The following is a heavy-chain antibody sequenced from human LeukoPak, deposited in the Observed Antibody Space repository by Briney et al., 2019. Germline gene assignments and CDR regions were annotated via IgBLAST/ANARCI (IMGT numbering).Heavy chain of an antibody. CDR3: VKGILYALMTDFDC. D-gene: IGHD2/OR15-2a*01. Sequence: GGSLRLSCSASGFTFSSYSMRWVRQAPGKGLEYVSAISSDGGTAYYADSVKDRFTISRDNSKNTLYLQMSSLRAEETAVYYCVKGILYALMTDFDCWGQGTLVTVSS. CDR2: ISSDGGTA. CDR1: GFTFSSYS. J-gene: IGHJ4*02. V-gene: IGHV3-64D*09.